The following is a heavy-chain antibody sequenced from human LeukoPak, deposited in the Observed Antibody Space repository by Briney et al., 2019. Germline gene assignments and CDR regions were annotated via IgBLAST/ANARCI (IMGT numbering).Heavy chain of an antibody. Sequence: SETLSLTCTVSGGSISSYYRSWIRQPPGKGLEWIGYIYYSGSTNYNPSLKSRVTISVDTSKNQFSLKLSSVTAADTAVYYCARGQGPLDYWGQGTLVTVSS. J-gene: IGHJ4*02. V-gene: IGHV4-59*08. CDR1: GGSISSYY. CDR3: ARGQGPLDY. CDR2: IYYSGST.